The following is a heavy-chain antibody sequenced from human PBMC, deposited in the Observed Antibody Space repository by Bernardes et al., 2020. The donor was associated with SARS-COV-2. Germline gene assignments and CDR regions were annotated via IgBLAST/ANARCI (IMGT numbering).Heavy chain of an antibody. D-gene: IGHD6-13*01. V-gene: IGHV3-33*08. CDR2: IWYDGSNK. CDR3: ARDSSSWYRAPFDY. J-gene: IGHJ4*02. Sequence: GGSLRLSCAASGFTFSSYGMHWVRQAPGKGLEWVAVIWYDGSNKYYADSVKGRFTISRDNSKNTLYLQMNSLRAEDTAVYYCARDSSSWYRAPFDYWGQGTLVTVSS. CDR1: GFTFSSYG.